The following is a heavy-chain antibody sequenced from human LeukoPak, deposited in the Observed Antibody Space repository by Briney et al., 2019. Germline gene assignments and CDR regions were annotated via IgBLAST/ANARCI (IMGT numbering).Heavy chain of an antibody. CDR1: GYTFTSYS. V-gene: IGHV1-3*01. Sequence: ASVKVSCRASGYTFTSYSMHWVRQAPGQRLEWMGWINAGNGNTKFSQKFQGRVTITRDTSASTAYMELSSLRSEDTAVYYCARFLGGSYGMDVWGQGTTVTVSS. J-gene: IGHJ6*02. D-gene: IGHD1-26*01. CDR3: ARFLGGSYGMDV. CDR2: INAGNGNT.